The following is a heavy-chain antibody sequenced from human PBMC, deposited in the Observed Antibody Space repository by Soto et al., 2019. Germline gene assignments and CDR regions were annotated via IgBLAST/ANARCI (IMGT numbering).Heavy chain of an antibody. V-gene: IGHV3-23*01. CDR2: ISGSGGST. CDR1: GFTFSSYA. D-gene: IGHD3-22*01. Sequence: ESGGGLVQPGGSLRLSCAASGFTFSSYAMSWVRQAPGKGLEWVSAISGSGGSTYYADSVKGRFTISRDNSKNTLYLQMNSLRAEDTAVYYCAKCAGTMIVVGEWYFDLWGRGTLVTVSS. CDR3: AKCAGTMIVVGEWYFDL. J-gene: IGHJ2*01.